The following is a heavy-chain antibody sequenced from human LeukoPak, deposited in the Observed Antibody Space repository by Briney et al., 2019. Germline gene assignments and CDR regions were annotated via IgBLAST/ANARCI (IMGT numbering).Heavy chain of an antibody. Sequence: SETLSLTCTVSGGSISSSSYYWGWIRQPPGKGLEWIGSIYYSGSTYYNPSLKSRATISVDTSKNQFSLKLSSVTAADTAVYYCVSVQGESWNYGYYYYGMDVWGQGTTVTVSS. V-gene: IGHV4-39*01. D-gene: IGHD1-7*01. CDR3: VSVQGESWNYGYYYYGMDV. CDR2: IYYSGST. CDR1: GGSISSSSYY. J-gene: IGHJ6*02.